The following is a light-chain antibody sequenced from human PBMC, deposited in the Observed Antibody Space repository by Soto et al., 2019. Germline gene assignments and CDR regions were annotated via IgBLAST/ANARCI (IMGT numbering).Light chain of an antibody. CDR2: AAS. V-gene: IGKV1-8*01. J-gene: IGKJ4*01. Sequence: IRMYQSPASLSASTGDRVTITCRASQGISSYLAWYQQKPGKAPKLLIYAASTLQSGVPSRFSGSGSGTDFTLTISCLQSEDFATYYCQQYYSYPLTFGGGTKVDI. CDR1: QGISSY. CDR3: QQYYSYPLT.